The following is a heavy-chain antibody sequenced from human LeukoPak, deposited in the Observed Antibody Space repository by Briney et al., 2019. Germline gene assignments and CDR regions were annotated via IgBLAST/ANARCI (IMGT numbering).Heavy chain of an antibody. D-gene: IGHD6-19*01. V-gene: IGHV3-7*01. CDR1: GFTFSSYW. CDR3: ARSAHSSGWYFDY. Sequence: GESLRLSCAASGFTFSSYWMSWVRQAPGKGLEWVANIKQDGSEKYYVDSVKGRFTISRDNAKNSLYLQMNSLRAEDTAVYYCARSAHSSGWYFDYWGQGTLVTVSS. J-gene: IGHJ4*02. CDR2: IKQDGSEK.